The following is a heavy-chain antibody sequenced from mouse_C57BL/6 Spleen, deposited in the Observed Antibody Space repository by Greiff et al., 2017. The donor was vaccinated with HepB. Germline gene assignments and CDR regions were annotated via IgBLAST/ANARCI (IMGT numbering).Heavy chain of an antibody. Sequence: VMLVESGPGLVAPSQSLSITCTVSGFSLTSYAISWVRQPPGKGLEWLGVIWTGGGTNYNSALKSRLSISKDNSKSQVFLKMNSLQTADTARYYCARNYYGSSPRWYFDVWGTGTTVTVSS. CDR1: GFSLTSYA. J-gene: IGHJ1*03. V-gene: IGHV2-9-1*01. D-gene: IGHD1-1*01. CDR2: IWTGGGT. CDR3: ARNYYGSSPRWYFDV.